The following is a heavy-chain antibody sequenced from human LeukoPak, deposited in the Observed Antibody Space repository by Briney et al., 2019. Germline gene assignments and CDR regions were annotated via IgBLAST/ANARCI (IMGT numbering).Heavy chain of an antibody. CDR1: GGSISSYY. CDR3: ARDLRSGMIVWFDP. J-gene: IGHJ5*02. D-gene: IGHD3-22*01. V-gene: IGHV4-4*07. Sequence: SETLSLTCTVSGGSISSYYWSWIRQPAGKGLEWIGRIYTSGSTNYNPSLKSRVTISVDTSKNQFSLKLSSVTAADTAVYYCARDLRSGMIVWFDPWGQGTLVTVSS. CDR2: IYTSGST.